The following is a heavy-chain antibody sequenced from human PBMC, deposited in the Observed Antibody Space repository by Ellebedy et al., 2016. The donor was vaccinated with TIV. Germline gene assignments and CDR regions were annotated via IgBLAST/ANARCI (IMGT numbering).Heavy chain of an antibody. V-gene: IGHV4-59*12. Sequence: MPWETLSLTCTASGGSISSYYWSWIRQPPGKGLEWIGYICYSGSTNYNPALKSRGTISVDTSKNQFSLKLSSVTAADSAVYYCAREGYCSGSSCYDYWGQGTLVTVSS. CDR2: ICYSGST. CDR3: AREGYCSGSSCYDY. D-gene: IGHD2-15*01. J-gene: IGHJ4*02. CDR1: GGSISSYY.